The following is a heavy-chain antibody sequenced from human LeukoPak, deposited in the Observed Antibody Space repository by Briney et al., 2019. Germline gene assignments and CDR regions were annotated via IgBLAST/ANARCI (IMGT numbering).Heavy chain of an antibody. D-gene: IGHD2-15*01. CDR3: ARHRGYCSSSSCHPFDY. Sequence: SETLSLTYSVSGGSISNSSYYWGWIRQPPGKGLEWVGSIYYTGLAYYNPPLESRVTMSGDTSKNQFSLKLTSMTAADTAVYYCARHRGYCSSSSCHPFDYWGQGTLVTVSS. J-gene: IGHJ4*02. V-gene: IGHV4-39*01. CDR2: IYYTGLA. CDR1: GGSISNSSYY.